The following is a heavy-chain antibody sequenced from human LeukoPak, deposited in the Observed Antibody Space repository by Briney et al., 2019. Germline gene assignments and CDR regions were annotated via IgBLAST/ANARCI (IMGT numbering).Heavy chain of an antibody. V-gene: IGHV1-2*02. D-gene: IGHD2-15*01. CDR3: ALGFCGGRRCISLVDAFDT. CDR2: IEPHSGDT. CDR1: GYTFTGYY. J-gene: IGHJ3*02. Sequence: SVKSPCKASGYTFTGYYMHWVRQAPGQGLEWMGWIEPHSGDTNYAQKFQGRVTMTRDTSISTAYMELSRLRSDDAAVYYCALGFCGGRRCISLVDAFDTSGEGEMLTVSS.